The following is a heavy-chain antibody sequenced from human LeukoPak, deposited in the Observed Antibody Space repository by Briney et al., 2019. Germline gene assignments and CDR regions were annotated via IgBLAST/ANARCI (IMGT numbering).Heavy chain of an antibody. Sequence: SETLSLTCTVSGGSISTYYWNWIRQPPGKGLEWIGYIYYSGSTNYNPSPKSRVTISIDTSKNRFSLRLSSVTAADTAMYYCARGLATPPKFDYWGQGILVTVSS. CDR1: GGSISTYY. CDR3: ARGLATPPKFDY. CDR2: IYYSGST. V-gene: IGHV4-59*01. J-gene: IGHJ4*02. D-gene: IGHD5-12*01.